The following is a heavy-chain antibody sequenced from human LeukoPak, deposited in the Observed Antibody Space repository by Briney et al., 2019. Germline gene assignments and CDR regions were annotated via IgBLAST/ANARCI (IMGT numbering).Heavy chain of an antibody. CDR2: INHSGST. J-gene: IGHJ6*02. CDR3: AGYQLPYYYYGMDV. D-gene: IGHD2-2*01. V-gene: IGHV4-34*01. Sequence: SETLSLTCAVYGGSFSGYYWSWIRQPPGKGLEWIGEINHSGSTNYNPSLKSRVTISVDTSKNQFSLKLSSVTAADTAVYCCAGYQLPYYYYGMDVWGQGTTVTVSS. CDR1: GGSFSGYY.